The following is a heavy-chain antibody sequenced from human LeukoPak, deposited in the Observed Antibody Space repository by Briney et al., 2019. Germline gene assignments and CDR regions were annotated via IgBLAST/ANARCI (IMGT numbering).Heavy chain of an antibody. CDR2: INDSGTSK. Sequence: GGSLRLSCAGSRFSFSKYAMSWVRQAPGKGLEWVSVINDSGTSKHYADSVKGRFTISRDNSKNTMYLQMSSLRADDTAIYYCASLPDVWDQGTTVTVSS. CDR1: RFSFSKYA. CDR3: ASLPDV. J-gene: IGHJ6*02. V-gene: IGHV3-23*01.